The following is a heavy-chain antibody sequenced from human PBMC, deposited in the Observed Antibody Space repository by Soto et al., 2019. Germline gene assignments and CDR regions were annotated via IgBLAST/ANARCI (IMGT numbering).Heavy chain of an antibody. Sequence: PSETLSLTCTVSGDSVSSGSYYWSWFRQPPGKGLEWIGYIYYSGSTNYNPSLKSRVTISVDTSKNQFSLKLSSVTAADTAVYYCAREENWNYAYWGQGTLVTVYS. CDR2: IYYSGST. V-gene: IGHV4-61*01. D-gene: IGHD1-7*01. CDR1: GDSVSSGSYY. CDR3: AREENWNYAY. J-gene: IGHJ4*02.